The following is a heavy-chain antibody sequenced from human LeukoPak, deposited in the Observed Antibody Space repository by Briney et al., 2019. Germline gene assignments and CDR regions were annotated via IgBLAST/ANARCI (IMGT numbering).Heavy chain of an antibody. CDR3: AELGITMIGGV. CDR1: GLTFSSYE. CDR2: ISSSGSTI. D-gene: IGHD3-10*02. J-gene: IGHJ6*04. V-gene: IGHV3-48*03. Sequence: GGSLRLSCEASGLTFSSYERNWVGQAPGKGLDWVSYISSSGSTIYYADSVKGRFTISRDSAKNSLYLQMNSLRAEDTAVYYCAELGITMIGGVWGKGTTVTISS.